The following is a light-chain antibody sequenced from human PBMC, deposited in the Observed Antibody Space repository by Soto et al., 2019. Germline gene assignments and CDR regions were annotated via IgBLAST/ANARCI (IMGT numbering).Light chain of an antibody. CDR2: AAS. CDR3: QQQSDWPRA. J-gene: IGKJ1*01. CDR1: QSVSSN. Sequence: EIVMTQSPATLSVSPGERATLSCRASQSVSSNLAWYQQKPGQAPRLLIYAASTRATGIPARFSGSGSGTEFTLTISSLQSEDFAVYYCQQQSDWPRAFGQGTKVDIK. V-gene: IGKV3-15*01.